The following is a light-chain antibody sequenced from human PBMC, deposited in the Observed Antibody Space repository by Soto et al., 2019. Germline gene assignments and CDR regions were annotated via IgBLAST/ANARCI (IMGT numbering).Light chain of an antibody. V-gene: IGKV3-20*01. CDR2: GAS. J-gene: IGKJ1*01. Sequence: EIVLTQSPGALSLSPGERATLSCRASQSVSTYLAWYQQKPGQAPRLLIYGASSRATGIPDRFSGSGSGTDFTLTISRLEPEDFEVYFCQQPAGSPRTLGQGTKVDIK. CDR3: QQPAGSPRT. CDR1: QSVSTY.